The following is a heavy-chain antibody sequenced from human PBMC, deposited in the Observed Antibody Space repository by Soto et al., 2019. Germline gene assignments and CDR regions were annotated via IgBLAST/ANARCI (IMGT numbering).Heavy chain of an antibody. Sequence: RGESLKISCRASGYSFTGFWIGWVRQLPGKGLEWMGTIYPGDSDTKYSPSFEGQVTMSVDKSVNTAYLQWSSLKASDSGIYYCARRGDFWSGSTQGGYNYGMDAWGQGTTVTVSS. J-gene: IGHJ6*02. CDR1: GYSFTGFW. V-gene: IGHV5-51*01. CDR3: ARRGDFWSGSTQGGYNYGMDA. D-gene: IGHD3-3*01. CDR2: IYPGDSDT.